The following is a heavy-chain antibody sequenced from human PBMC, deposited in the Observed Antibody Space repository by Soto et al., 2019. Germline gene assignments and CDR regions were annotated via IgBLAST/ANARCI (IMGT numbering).Heavy chain of an antibody. V-gene: IGHV3-9*01. CDR1: GFTFDDYA. D-gene: IGHD2-2*01. J-gene: IGHJ6*02. CDR3: AKDISDCSSTSCYGPYYYYGMDV. Sequence: SLKISCAASGFTFDDYAMHWVRQAPGKGLEWVSGISWNSGSIGYADSVKGRFTISRDNAKNSLYLQMNSLRAEDTALYYCAKDISDCSSTSCYGPYYYYGMDVWGQGTTVTVSS. CDR2: ISWNSGSI.